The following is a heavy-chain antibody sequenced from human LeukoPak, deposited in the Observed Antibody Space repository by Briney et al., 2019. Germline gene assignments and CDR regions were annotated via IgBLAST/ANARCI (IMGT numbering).Heavy chain of an antibody. Sequence: GGSLRLSCAASGFTFSTYFMNWVRQAPGKGLEWVSSISGSGTSTYYADSVKGRFTISRDNSKSTLYLQMNSLRAEDTAVYYFGRDYVIDFWGQGTLVTVSS. CDR1: GFTFSTYF. CDR3: GRDYVIDF. J-gene: IGHJ4*02. D-gene: IGHD4-17*01. V-gene: IGHV3-23*01. CDR2: ISGSGTST.